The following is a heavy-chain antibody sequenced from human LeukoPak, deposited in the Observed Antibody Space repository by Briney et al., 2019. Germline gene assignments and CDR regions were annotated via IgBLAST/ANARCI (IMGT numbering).Heavy chain of an antibody. D-gene: IGHD6-13*01. Sequence: SQTLSLTCTVSGGSISSGSYYWSWIRQPAGKGLEWIGRIYTSGSTNYNPSLKSRVTISVDTSKNQFSLKLSSVSAADTAVYYCARGEDGYIKRGAFDIWGQGTMVTVSS. V-gene: IGHV4-61*02. CDR2: IYTSGST. CDR3: ARGEDGYIKRGAFDI. J-gene: IGHJ3*02. CDR1: GGSISSGSYY.